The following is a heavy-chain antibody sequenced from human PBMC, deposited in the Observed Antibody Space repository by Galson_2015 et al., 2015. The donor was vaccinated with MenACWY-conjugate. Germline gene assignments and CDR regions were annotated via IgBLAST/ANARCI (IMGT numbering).Heavy chain of an antibody. CDR2: IYSGGST. J-gene: IGHJ4*02. CDR1: GFTVSNNY. V-gene: IGHV3-66*01. CDR3: ARVVVVAGTHDYFDY. D-gene: IGHD6-19*01. Sequence: SLRLSCAASGFTVSNNYMSWVRQAPGRGLEWISIIYSGGSTYYADSVKGRFTISRDNPKNTLYLQMNSLRAEDTAVYYCARVVVVAGTHDYFDYWGQGTLVTVSS.